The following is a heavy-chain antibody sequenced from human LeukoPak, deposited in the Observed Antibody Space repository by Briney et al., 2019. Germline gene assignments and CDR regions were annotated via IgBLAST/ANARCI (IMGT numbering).Heavy chain of an antibody. CDR1: GGSISGFY. V-gene: IGHV4-59*01. Sequence: SETLSLTCTVSGGSISGFYWNWFRQPPGKGLEWTGYIYYRGSTHYNPSLQSRVTISAQATKNQFSLRLSSVTAADAAVYYCARDRGGSPFDYWGQGTRVTVSS. D-gene: IGHD1-26*01. CDR3: ARDRGGSPFDY. J-gene: IGHJ4*02. CDR2: IYYRGST.